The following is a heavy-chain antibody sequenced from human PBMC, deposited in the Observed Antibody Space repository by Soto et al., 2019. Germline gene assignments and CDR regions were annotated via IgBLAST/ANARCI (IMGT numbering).Heavy chain of an antibody. Sequence: GASVKVSCKASGYTFTSYAMHWVRQAPGQSLEWMRWINAGNGNTKYSQKFQGRVTITRDTSASTAYMELSSLRSEDTAVYYCARVMAVAGSWSTYPTGLWGQGTLVTVSS. V-gene: IGHV1-3*01. CDR3: ARVMAVAGSWSTYPTGL. D-gene: IGHD6-19*01. CDR2: INAGNGNT. CDR1: GYTFTSYA. J-gene: IGHJ4*02.